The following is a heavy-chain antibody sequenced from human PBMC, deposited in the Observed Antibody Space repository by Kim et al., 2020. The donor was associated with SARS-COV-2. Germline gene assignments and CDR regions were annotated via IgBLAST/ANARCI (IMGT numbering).Heavy chain of an antibody. Sequence: GGSLRLSCAAFGFAFTNYEMNWVRQAPGKGLEWVSYISSGGNTIYYADSVQGRFTISRDTAKNSLYLQMNSLRVEDTAIYYCARGAYFDNKGPSWGQGTLVIVSS. D-gene: IGHD3-9*01. J-gene: IGHJ5*02. V-gene: IGHV3-48*03. CDR1: GFAFTNYE. CDR2: ISSGGNTI. CDR3: ARGAYFDNKGPS.